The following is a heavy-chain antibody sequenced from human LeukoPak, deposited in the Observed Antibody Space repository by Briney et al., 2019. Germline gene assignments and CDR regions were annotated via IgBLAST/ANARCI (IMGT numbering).Heavy chain of an antibody. CDR2: ISSNSRYI. CDR1: GFTFSSYS. V-gene: IGHV3-21*01. D-gene: IGHD4-17*01. CDR3: ASLMTTVTTVDY. J-gene: IGHJ4*02. Sequence: PGGSLRLSCAASGFTFSSYSMNWVRQAPGKGLELVSSISSNSRYIYYADSVKGRFTISRDNAKNSLYLQMNSMRAEDTAVYYCASLMTTVTTVDYWGQGTLVTVSS.